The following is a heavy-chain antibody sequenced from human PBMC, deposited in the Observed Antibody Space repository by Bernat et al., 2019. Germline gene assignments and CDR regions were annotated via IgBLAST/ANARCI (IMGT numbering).Heavy chain of an antibody. D-gene: IGHD2-2*01. J-gene: IGHJ4*02. V-gene: IGHV3-43*02. Sequence: EVQLVESGGGVVQPGGSLRLSCAASGFTFDDYAMHWFRHAPGKGLVWVSLISGDGGSTYYADSVKGRFTISRDNSKNSLYLQMNSLRTEDTALYYCAKGIVVVPAANVELFDYWGQGTLVTVSS. CDR2: ISGDGGST. CDR1: GFTFDDYA. CDR3: AKGIVVVPAANVELFDY.